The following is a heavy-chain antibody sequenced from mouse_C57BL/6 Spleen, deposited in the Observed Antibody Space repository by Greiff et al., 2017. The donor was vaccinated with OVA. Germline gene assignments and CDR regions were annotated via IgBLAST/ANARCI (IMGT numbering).Heavy chain of an antibody. D-gene: IGHD1-1*01. CDR2: IYPRSGNT. CDR1: GYTFTSYG. CDR3: ALYGSSYNWYFDV. Sequence: QVQLQQSGAELARPGASVKLSCKASGYTFTSYGISWVKQRTGQGLEWIGEIYPRSGNTYYNEKFKGKSTLTADKSSSTAYMELRSLTSEDSAVYFCALYGSSYNWYFDVWGTGTTVTVSS. J-gene: IGHJ1*03. V-gene: IGHV1-81*01.